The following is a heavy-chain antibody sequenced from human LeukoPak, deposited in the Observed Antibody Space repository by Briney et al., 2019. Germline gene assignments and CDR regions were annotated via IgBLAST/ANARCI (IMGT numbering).Heavy chain of an antibody. CDR2: MSASGANT. V-gene: IGHV3-23*01. D-gene: IGHD1-1*01. CDR3: ARVGNDFDP. J-gene: IGHJ5*02. CDR1: GFTFTNYA. Sequence: GGSLRLSCAVSGFTFTNYAMGWVRQAPGEGLEWVSTMSASGANTYYADSVKGRFTISRDNSKNTLYLQMNSLRADDTAVYYCARVGNDFDPWGQGTLVTVSS.